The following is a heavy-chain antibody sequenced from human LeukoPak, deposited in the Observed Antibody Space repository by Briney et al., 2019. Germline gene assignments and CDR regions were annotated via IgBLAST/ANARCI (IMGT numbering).Heavy chain of an antibody. CDR2: ISSGGDTI. CDR3: ARDQDYYDSSGQFDY. CDR1: GFTFSDYY. V-gene: IGHV3-11*04. J-gene: IGHJ4*02. Sequence: GGSLRLSCAASGFTFSDYYMSWIRQAPGKGLEWISYISSGGDTIFYADSVKGRFTISRDNSKNTLYLQMNSLRAEDTAVYYCARDQDYYDSSGQFDYWGQGTLVTVSS. D-gene: IGHD3-22*01.